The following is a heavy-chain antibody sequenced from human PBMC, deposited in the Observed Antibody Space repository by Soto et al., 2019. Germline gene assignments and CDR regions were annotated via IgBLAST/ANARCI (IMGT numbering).Heavy chain of an antibody. J-gene: IGHJ5*02. V-gene: IGHV1-69*13. CDR1: GGSFSSYI. CDR2: IIPIFGTA. CDR3: ARAFASNKYWFDP. Sequence: SVKVSCKASGGSFSSYIISWVRQAPGQGLEWMGGIIPIFGTADYAQKFQGRVTITADESTSTAYMELSTLRSDDTAVYYCARAFASNKYWFDPWAREPWSPSPQ. D-gene: IGHD3-16*01.